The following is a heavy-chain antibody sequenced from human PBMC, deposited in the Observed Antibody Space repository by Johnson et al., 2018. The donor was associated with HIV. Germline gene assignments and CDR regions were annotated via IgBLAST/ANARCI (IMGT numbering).Heavy chain of an antibody. J-gene: IGHJ3*02. Sequence: VQLVESGGGVVQPGRSLRLSCAASGFTFSSYAMHWVRQAPGKGLEWVANIKQDGSEKYYVDSVKGRFTISRDNAKNSLYLQMNSLRAGDTAVYYCTRVFQNGLDIWGQGTMVTVSS. D-gene: IGHD1-1*01. V-gene: IGHV3-7*01. CDR1: GFTFSSYA. CDR2: IKQDGSEK. CDR3: TRVFQNGLDI.